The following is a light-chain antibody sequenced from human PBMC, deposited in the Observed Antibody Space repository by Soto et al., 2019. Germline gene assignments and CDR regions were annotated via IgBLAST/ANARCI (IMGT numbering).Light chain of an antibody. Sequence: DIQMTQSPYSLSASVGDRVTITCRASQSISNYLNWYQQKPGKAPRLLIHAASSLQSGVPSRFSGSGSGTDFTLTISSLQPEDFAIYYCQQSYNAPQTFGPGTKVEIK. J-gene: IGKJ1*01. CDR2: AAS. CDR3: QQSYNAPQT. CDR1: QSISNY. V-gene: IGKV1-39*01.